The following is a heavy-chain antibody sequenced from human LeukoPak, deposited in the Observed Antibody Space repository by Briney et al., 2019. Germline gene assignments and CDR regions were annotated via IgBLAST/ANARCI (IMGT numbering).Heavy chain of an antibody. CDR1: GYSISSGYY. V-gene: IGHV4-38-2*02. CDR3: ARDAAAGYSLAC. D-gene: IGHD6-13*01. Sequence: SETLSLTCTVSGYSISSGYYWGWIRQPPRKGLEWIGSIYHSGSTYYNPSLKSRVTISVDTSKNQFSLKLSSVTAADTAVYYCARDAAAGYSLACWGQGTLVTVSS. J-gene: IGHJ4*02. CDR2: IYHSGST.